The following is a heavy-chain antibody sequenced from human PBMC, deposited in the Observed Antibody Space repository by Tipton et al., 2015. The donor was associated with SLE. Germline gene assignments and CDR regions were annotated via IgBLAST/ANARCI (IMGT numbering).Heavy chain of an antibody. Sequence: TLSLTCAVYGGSFSGYYWSWIRQPPGKGLEWIGNIYYSGTTYYSPSLKSRLSISLDTSKNQFSLRLTSVTAADTAVYYCAREGGGLTTVTHLDKWGQGTLVTVSS. J-gene: IGHJ4*02. CDR3: AREGGGLTTVTHLDK. V-gene: IGHV4-30-4*01. CDR1: GGSFSGYY. CDR2: IYYSGTT. D-gene: IGHD4-11*01.